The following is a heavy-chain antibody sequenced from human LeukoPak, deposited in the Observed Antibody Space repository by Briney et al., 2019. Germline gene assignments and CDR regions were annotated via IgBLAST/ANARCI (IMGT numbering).Heavy chain of an antibody. V-gene: IGHV3-9*01. J-gene: IGHJ6*03. CDR3: AKRSKYYYYMGV. Sequence: GRSLRLSCAASGFTFDDYAMHWVRQAPGKGLEWVSGISWNSGSIGYADSVKGRFTISRDNAKNSLYLQMNSLRAEDTALYYCAKRSKYYYYMGVWGKGTTVTVSS. CDR1: GFTFDDYA. CDR2: ISWNSGSI.